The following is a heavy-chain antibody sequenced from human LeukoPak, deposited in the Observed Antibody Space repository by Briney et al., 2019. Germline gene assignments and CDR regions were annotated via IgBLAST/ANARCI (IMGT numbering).Heavy chain of an antibody. CDR3: AKLLGDVATYDY. D-gene: IGHD4-17*01. CDR2: INQDGGHK. Sequence: PGGSLRLSCTASGFTFSGSWLSWVRQAPGRGLEWVASINQDGGHKHYVDSLKGRFTISRDNAENSLFLQMNSLRVDDTAVYYCAKLLGDVATYDYWGQGTLVTVSS. V-gene: IGHV3-7*01. CDR1: GFTFSGSW. J-gene: IGHJ4*02.